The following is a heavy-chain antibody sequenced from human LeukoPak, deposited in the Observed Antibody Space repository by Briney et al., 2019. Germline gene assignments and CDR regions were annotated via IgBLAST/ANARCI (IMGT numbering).Heavy chain of an antibody. D-gene: IGHD1-26*01. Sequence: ASVKVSRKASGYTFTSYDINWVRQATGQGLEWMGWMNPNSGNTGYAQKFQGRVTMTRNTSISTAYMELSSLRSEDTAVYYCARYAVGATTNDYWGQGTLVTVSS. CDR3: ARYAVGATTNDY. V-gene: IGHV1-8*01. CDR1: GYTFTSYD. J-gene: IGHJ4*02. CDR2: MNPNSGNT.